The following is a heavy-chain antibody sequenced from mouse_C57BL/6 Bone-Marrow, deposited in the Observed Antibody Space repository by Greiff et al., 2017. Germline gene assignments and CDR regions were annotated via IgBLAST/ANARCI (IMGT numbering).Heavy chain of an antibody. CDR3: ARHELLRSPFAY. V-gene: IGHV5-6*01. Sequence: EVKLVESGGDLVKPGGSLKLSCAASGFTFSSYGMSWVRQTPDKRLEWVATISSGGSYPYYPDSVKGRFTISRDNAKNTLYLQMSSLKSEDTAMYYCARHELLRSPFAYWGQGTLVTVSA. CDR2: ISSGGSYP. J-gene: IGHJ3*01. D-gene: IGHD1-1*01. CDR1: GFTFSSYG.